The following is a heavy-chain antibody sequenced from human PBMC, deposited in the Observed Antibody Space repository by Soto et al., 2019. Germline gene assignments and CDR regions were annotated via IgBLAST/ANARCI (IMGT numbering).Heavy chain of an antibody. CDR3: AKGGGTTLPFDS. CDR2: IWYDGSDK. D-gene: IGHD1-7*01. Sequence: QVQLVESGGGVVQPGRSLRLSCAASGFTFSSYGMHWVRQAPGKGLEWVAVIWYDGSDKFYADSVKGRFTISRDNSKNTLYLQMHSLTAEDTAVYYCAKGGGTTLPFDSWGQGTLVTVSS. J-gene: IGHJ4*02. CDR1: GFTFSSYG. V-gene: IGHV3-33*06.